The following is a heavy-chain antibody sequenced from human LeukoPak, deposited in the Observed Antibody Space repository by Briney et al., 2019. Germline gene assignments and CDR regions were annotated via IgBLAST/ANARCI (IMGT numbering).Heavy chain of an antibody. CDR1: GFTVSSNY. J-gene: IGHJ4*02. CDR3: ASGGSHDFWSGYFNYFDY. Sequence: GGSLRLSCAASGFTVSSNYMSWVRQAPGRGLECVSVIYSGGNTYYADSVKGRFTISRDNSKNTLYLQMNSLRAEDTAVYYCASGGSHDFWSGYFNYFDYWGQGTLVTVSS. D-gene: IGHD3-3*01. CDR2: IYSGGNT. V-gene: IGHV3-66*01.